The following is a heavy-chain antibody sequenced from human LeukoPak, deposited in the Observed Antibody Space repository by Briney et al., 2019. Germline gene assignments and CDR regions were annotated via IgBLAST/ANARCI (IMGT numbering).Heavy chain of an antibody. Sequence: PSETLSLTCTVYGGSFSNYYWSWLRQPPGKGLEWIGEINQSGGTNYNPSLKSRVTISIDTSKNQFSLKLSSVTAADTAVYYCARGRGSSWYFFGLGFDPWGQGTLVTVSS. CDR1: GGSFSNYY. V-gene: IGHV4-34*01. CDR2: INQSGGT. J-gene: IGHJ5*02. CDR3: ARGRGSSWYFFGLGFDP. D-gene: IGHD6-13*01.